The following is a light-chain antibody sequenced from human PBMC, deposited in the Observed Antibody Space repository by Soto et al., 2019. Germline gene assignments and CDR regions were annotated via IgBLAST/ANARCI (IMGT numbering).Light chain of an antibody. J-gene: IGLJ1*01. CDR3: CSYAGRYTYV. V-gene: IGLV2-11*01. Sequence: LTQPRSVSGSPGQSVTISCAGTSSDVGGYNYVSWYQQHPGKAPKLMIYDVSKRPSGVPDRFSGSKSGNTASLTISGLQADDEADYYRCSYAGRYTYVFGTGTKVTVL. CDR1: SSDVGGYNY. CDR2: DVS.